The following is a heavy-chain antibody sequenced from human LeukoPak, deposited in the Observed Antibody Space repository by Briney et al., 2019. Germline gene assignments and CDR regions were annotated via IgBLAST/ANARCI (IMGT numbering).Heavy chain of an antibody. D-gene: IGHD5-24*01. CDR2: IFSNGDT. Sequence: SGGSLRLSCTASESTVSRNYMLWVRQAPGKGLEWVSLIFSNGDTHYADSVKGRFTISRDTSKNTVSLQMNSLRVEDTAMYYCTRDQMNYWGQGTLVTVSS. CDR1: ESTVSRNY. J-gene: IGHJ4*02. V-gene: IGHV3-53*01. CDR3: TRDQMNY.